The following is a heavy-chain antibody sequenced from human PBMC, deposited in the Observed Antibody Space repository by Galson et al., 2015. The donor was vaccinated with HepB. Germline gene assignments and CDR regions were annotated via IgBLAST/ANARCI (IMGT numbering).Heavy chain of an antibody. CDR1: GFTFTSSA. CDR3: AADRSGGYSYGYTWGKTGFDP. Sequence: SVKVSCKASGFTFTSSAMQWVRQARGQRLEWIGWIVVGSGITNYAQKFQERVTITRDMSTSTAYMELSSLRSEDTAVYYCAADRSGGYSYGYTWGKTGFDPWGQGTLVTVSS. V-gene: IGHV1-58*02. D-gene: IGHD5-18*01. CDR2: IVVGSGIT. J-gene: IGHJ5*02.